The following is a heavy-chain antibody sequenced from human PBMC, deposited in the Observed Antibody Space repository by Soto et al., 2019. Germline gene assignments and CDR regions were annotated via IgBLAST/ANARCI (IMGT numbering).Heavy chain of an antibody. D-gene: IGHD3-10*01. J-gene: IGHJ4*02. CDR1: GGSISSGGYY. V-gene: IGHV4-31*03. CDR3: AGGGGVVRGVKGDCFDY. CDR2: IYYSGST. Sequence: PSETLSLTCTVSGGSISSGGYYWSWIRQHPGKGLEWIGYIYYSGSTYYNPSLKSRVTISVDTSKNQFSLKLSSVTAADTAVYYCAGGGGVVRGVKGDCFDYWGQGTLVTVSS.